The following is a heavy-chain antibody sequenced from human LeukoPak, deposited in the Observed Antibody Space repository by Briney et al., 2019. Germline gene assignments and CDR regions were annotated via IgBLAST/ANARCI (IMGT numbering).Heavy chain of an antibody. CDR3: AKRDCSTSCYSYYFDY. CDR2: ISGSGGST. Sequence: PGASLRLSCAASGFTFSSCAMSWVRQAPGKGLEWVSAISGSGGSTYYADSVKGRFTISRDNSKNTLYLQMNSLRAEDTAVYYCAKRDCSTSCYSYYFDYWGQGTLVTVSS. CDR1: GFTFSSCA. D-gene: IGHD2-2*02. J-gene: IGHJ4*02. V-gene: IGHV3-23*01.